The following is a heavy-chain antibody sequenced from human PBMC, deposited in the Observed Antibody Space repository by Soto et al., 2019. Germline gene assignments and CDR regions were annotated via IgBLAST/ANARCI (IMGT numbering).Heavy chain of an antibody. CDR2: TYYRSKWYN. CDR3: ARAYAFWSGYYRGYYFDY. J-gene: IGHJ4*02. D-gene: IGHD3-3*01. Sequence: SQTLSLTCAISGDSVSSNSAAWNWIRQSPSRGLEWLGRTYYRSKWYNDYAVSVKSRITINPDTSKNQFSLQLNSVTPEDTAVDYCARAYAFWSGYYRGYYFDYWGQGTLVTVSS. V-gene: IGHV6-1*01. CDR1: GDSVSSNSAA.